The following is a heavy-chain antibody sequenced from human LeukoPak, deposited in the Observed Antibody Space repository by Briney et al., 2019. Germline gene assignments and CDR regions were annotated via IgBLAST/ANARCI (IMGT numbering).Heavy chain of an antibody. CDR2: IYYSGST. CDR1: GGSISSYY. V-gene: IGHV4-59*12. Sequence: DPSETLSLTCTVSGGSISSYYWSWIRQPPGKGLEWIGYIYYSGSTNYNPSLKSRVTMSVDTSKNQFSLKLSSVTAADTAVYYCVRLDYSNFFDYWGQGNQVTVSS. D-gene: IGHD4-11*01. CDR3: VRLDYSNFFDY. J-gene: IGHJ4*02.